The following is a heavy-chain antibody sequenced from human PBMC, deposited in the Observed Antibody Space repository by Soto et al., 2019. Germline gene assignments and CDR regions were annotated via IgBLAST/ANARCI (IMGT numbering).Heavy chain of an antibody. Sequence: SETLSLTCTVSGGSISSYYWSWIRQPPGKGLEWIGYIYYSGSTNYNPSLKSRVTISVDTSKNQFSLKLSSVTAADTAVYYCAREIFSPALNWFDPWGQGTLVTSPQ. D-gene: IGHD3-3*01. CDR2: IYYSGST. V-gene: IGHV4-59*01. J-gene: IGHJ5*02. CDR3: AREIFSPALNWFDP. CDR1: GGSISSYY.